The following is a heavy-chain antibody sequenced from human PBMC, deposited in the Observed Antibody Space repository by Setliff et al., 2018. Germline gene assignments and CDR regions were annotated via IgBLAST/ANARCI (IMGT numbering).Heavy chain of an antibody. CDR3: ARHEFVGGYYGSVTYRHFDY. D-gene: IGHD3-10*01. V-gene: IGHV4-39*01. J-gene: IGHJ4*02. CDR1: GGSISSSSYQ. Sequence: TLSLTCTVSGGSISSSSYQWGWVRQTPGKGLEWIGSIYYSGTAYYNPSLKSRDTISVDTSKNQFSLQVTSVTATDTAVYYCARHEFVGGYYGSVTYRHFDYWGQGILVTVSS. CDR2: IYYSGTA.